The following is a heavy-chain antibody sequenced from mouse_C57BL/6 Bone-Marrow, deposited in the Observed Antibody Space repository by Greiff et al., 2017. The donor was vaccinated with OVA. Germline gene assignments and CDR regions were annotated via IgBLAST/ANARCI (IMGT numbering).Heavy chain of an antibody. CDR3: ARPGDYDGDWFAY. Sequence: VQGVESGAELVKPGASVKMSCKASGYTFTTYPIEWMKQTHGKSLEWIGNFHTYNDDTKYNEKFKGKATLTVEKSSSTVYLELSRLTSDDTAVYYCARPGDYDGDWFAYWGQGTLVTVSA. J-gene: IGHJ3*01. CDR2: FHTYNDDT. D-gene: IGHD2-4*01. CDR1: GYTFTTYP. V-gene: IGHV1-47*01.